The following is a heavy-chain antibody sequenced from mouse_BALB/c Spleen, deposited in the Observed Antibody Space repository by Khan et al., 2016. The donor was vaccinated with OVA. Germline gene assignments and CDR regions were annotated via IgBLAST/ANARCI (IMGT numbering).Heavy chain of an antibody. CDR3: SRGYYGDPFAY. CDR2: ISDGGNYI. D-gene: IGHD2-13*01. Sequence: EVELVESGGGLVKPGGSLKLSCEASGFTFSDYYMYWVRQTPEKRLEWVATISDGGNYIYYPDSVKGRFTISRDDARNNLYLRMSGLKSEDTAMYYCSRGYYGDPFAYWGQGTLVTVSA. V-gene: IGHV5-4*02. J-gene: IGHJ3*01. CDR1: GFTFSDYY.